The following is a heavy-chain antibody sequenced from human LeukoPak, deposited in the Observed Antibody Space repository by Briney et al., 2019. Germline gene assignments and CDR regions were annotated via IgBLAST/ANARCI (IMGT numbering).Heavy chain of an antibody. Sequence: GGSLRLSCAASGFTFSSYEMNWVLQAPGKRLEWVSYISISGSTIYYADSVKGRFTISRDNAKNSLYLQMNSLRAEDTAVYYCARVFRYCSSTSCYRGEGYYFDYWGQGTLVTVSS. V-gene: IGHV3-48*03. CDR1: GFTFSSYE. J-gene: IGHJ4*02. CDR3: ARVFRYCSSTSCYRGEGYYFDY. D-gene: IGHD2-2*01. CDR2: ISISGSTI.